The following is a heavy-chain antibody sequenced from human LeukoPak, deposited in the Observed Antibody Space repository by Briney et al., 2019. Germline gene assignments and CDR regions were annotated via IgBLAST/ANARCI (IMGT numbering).Heavy chain of an antibody. CDR1: GFTFSSYG. V-gene: IGHV3-30*02. CDR2: IRYDGSNK. Sequence: GGSLRLSCAASGFTFSSYGMHWVRQAPGKGLEWAAFIRYDGSNKYYADSVKGRFTISRDNSKNSLYLQMNSLRAEDTAVYYCASVTRDYWGQGTLVTVSS. J-gene: IGHJ4*02. CDR3: ASVTRDY.